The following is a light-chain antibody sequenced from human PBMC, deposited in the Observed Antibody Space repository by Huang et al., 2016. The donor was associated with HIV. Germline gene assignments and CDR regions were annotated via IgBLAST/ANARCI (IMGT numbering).Light chain of an antibody. V-gene: IGKV1-27*01. J-gene: IGKJ2*01. CDR1: PGIGNF. Sequence: DIQMTQYPFSLSTSVGDTVTITCRASPGIGNFLAWYQQKPWKVPKLLIYAASTLHSGVPSRFAGSGSGTDFTLTISSLQPEDVATYYCQRYNNAPYTFGQGTKLDIK. CDR2: AAS. CDR3: QRYNNAPYT.